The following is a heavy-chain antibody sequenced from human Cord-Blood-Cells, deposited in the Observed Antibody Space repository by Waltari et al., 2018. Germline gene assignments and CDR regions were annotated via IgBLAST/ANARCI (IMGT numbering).Heavy chain of an antibody. Sequence: EVQLVESGGGLVKPGGSLRPSCAASGFPFSSYSMNWVRQAPGKGLEWVSSISSSSSYIYYADSVKGRFTISRDNAKNSLYLQMNSLRAEDTAVYYCARDTTGWFDPWGQGTLVTVSS. CDR2: ISSSSSYI. V-gene: IGHV3-21*01. D-gene: IGHD4-17*01. CDR1: GFPFSSYS. J-gene: IGHJ5*02. CDR3: ARDTTGWFDP.